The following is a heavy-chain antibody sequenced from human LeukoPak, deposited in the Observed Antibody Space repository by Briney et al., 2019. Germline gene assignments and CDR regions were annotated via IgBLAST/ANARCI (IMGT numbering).Heavy chain of an antibody. Sequence: AGSLRLSCVASTLTIGDYGMSWVRQAPGKGLEWVSGIDWSGDATSYSDSVKGRFTISRDNAKNSLYLQMTSLRAEDTAVYYCARDLSASWYSLGYWGQGTLVTVS. D-gene: IGHD6-13*01. J-gene: IGHJ4*02. CDR1: TLTIGDYG. CDR3: ARDLSASWYSLGY. V-gene: IGHV3-20*04. CDR2: IDWSGDAT.